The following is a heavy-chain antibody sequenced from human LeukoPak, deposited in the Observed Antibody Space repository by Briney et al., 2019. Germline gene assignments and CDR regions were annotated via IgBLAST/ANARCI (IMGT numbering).Heavy chain of an antibody. V-gene: IGHV3-30-3*01. CDR2: ISYDGSNK. J-gene: IGHJ6*02. CDR3: ARDRGAAIPYYGMDV. CDR1: GFTFSSYA. D-gene: IGHD2-21*01. Sequence: GGSLRLSCAASGFTFSSYAKHWVRQAPGKGLEWVAVISYDGSNKYYADSVKGRFTISRDNSKNTLYLQMNSLRAEDTAVYYCARDRGAAIPYYGMDVWGQGTTVTVSS.